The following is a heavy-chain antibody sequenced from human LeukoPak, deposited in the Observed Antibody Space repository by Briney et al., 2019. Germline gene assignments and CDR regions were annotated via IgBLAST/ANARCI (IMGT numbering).Heavy chain of an antibody. V-gene: IGHV4-34*01. CDR3: AREYYYDSSGYSNFDY. D-gene: IGHD3-22*01. Sequence: SETLSLTCAVYGESFTDYYWSWIRQSPEKGLEWIAEINHSGSTYYNPSLKSRVTISVDTSKNQFSLKLSSVTAADTAVYYCAREYYYDSSGYSNFDYWGQGTLVTVSS. CDR1: GESFTDYY. J-gene: IGHJ4*02. CDR2: INHSGST.